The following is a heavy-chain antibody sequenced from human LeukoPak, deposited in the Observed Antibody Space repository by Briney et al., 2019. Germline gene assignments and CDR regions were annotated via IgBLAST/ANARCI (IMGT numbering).Heavy chain of an antibody. CDR1: GFTFRNYA. V-gene: IGHV3-48*03. Sequence: PGGSLRLSCAASGFTFRNYAMRWVRQAPGKGLEWVSYISSSGSTIYYADSVKGRFTISRDNAKNSLYLQMNSLRAEDTAVYYCARLGLVIADYWGQGTLVTVSS. CDR2: ISSSGSTI. D-gene: IGHD3/OR15-3a*01. J-gene: IGHJ4*02. CDR3: ARLGLVIADY.